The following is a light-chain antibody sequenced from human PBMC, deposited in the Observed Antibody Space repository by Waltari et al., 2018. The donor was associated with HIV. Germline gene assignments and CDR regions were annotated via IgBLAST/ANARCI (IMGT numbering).Light chain of an antibody. Sequence: QSALTQPASVSGSPGQSITISCTGTSSDVGSYNLVSWYQRHPGKAPKLMIYEVSKRPSGVSNRFSGSKSGNTASLTISGRQAEDEADYYCCSYAGSSTYVFGTGTKVTVL. CDR3: CSYAGSSTYV. CDR2: EVS. V-gene: IGLV2-23*02. J-gene: IGLJ1*01. CDR1: SSDVGSYNL.